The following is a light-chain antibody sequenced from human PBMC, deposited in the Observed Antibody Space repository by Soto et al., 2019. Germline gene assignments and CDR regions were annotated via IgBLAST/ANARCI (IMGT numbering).Light chain of an antibody. J-gene: IGKJ1*01. CDR2: KAS. CDR3: QHYNSYFGT. Sequence: DIQMTQSPSTLSGSVGDRVTITCRAIQTISSWLAWYQQKPGKAPKLLIYKASTLKSGVPSRFSGSGSGTEFTLTISSLQPDDFATYYCQHYNSYFGTFGQGTKVDI. CDR1: QTISSW. V-gene: IGKV1-5*03.